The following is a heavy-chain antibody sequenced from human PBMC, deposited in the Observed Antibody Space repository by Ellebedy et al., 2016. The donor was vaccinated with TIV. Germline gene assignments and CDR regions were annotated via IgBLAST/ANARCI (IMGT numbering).Heavy chain of an antibody. Sequence: MPSETLSLTCTVSGGSISSYYWSWIRQPAGKGLEWIGRIYTSGSTNYNPSLKSRVTISVDTSKNQFSLKLSSVTAADTAVYYCARAQKTEPSYGMDVWGQGTTVTVSS. CDR3: ARAQKTEPSYGMDV. J-gene: IGHJ6*02. CDR1: GGSISSYY. CDR2: IYTSGST. V-gene: IGHV4-4*07.